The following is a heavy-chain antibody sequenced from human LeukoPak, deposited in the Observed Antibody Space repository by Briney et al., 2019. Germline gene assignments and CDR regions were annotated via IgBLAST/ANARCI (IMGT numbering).Heavy chain of an antibody. Sequence: ASVKVSCKASGYSFTDYYMHWVRQAPGQGLEWMGWINPDSGGTNYAQKFQGRVTMTRDTSISTAYMELSRLRSDDTAVYYCARVHYDILTGYYSPMDRYYYYYYMDVWGKGTTVTVSS. J-gene: IGHJ6*03. D-gene: IGHD3-9*01. CDR2: INPDSGGT. V-gene: IGHV1-2*02. CDR1: GYSFTDYY. CDR3: ARVHYDILTGYYSPMDRYYYYYYMDV.